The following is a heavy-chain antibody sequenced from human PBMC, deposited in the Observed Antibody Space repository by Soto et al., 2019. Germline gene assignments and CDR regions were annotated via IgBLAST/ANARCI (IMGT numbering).Heavy chain of an antibody. V-gene: IGHV3-9*01. CDR2: ISWNSGSI. D-gene: IGHD1-20*01. Sequence: GGSLRLSCAASGFTFDDYAMHWVRQAPGKGLEWVSGISWNSGSIGYADSVKGRFTISRDNAKNSLYLQMNSLRAENTALYYCAKEGYNGLNENWFDASGQGTLVTLSS. CDR3: AKEGYNGLNENWFDA. J-gene: IGHJ5*02. CDR1: GFTFDDYA.